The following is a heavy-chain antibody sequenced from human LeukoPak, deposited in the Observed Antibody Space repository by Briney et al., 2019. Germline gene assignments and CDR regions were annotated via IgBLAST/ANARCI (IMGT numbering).Heavy chain of an antibody. V-gene: IGHV4-39*01. J-gene: IGHJ5*02. D-gene: IGHD6-19*01. CDR2: IYYSGTT. CDR1: GDSITSSPYY. Sequence: SETLSLTCTVSGDSITSSPYYWGWIRQTPGKGLEWIGSIYYSGTTYYNPSLKSRVTVSVDTSKNQFSLKLSSVTAADTAVYYCAKVMKSSGSGVIVYSWSDPWGQGTLVTVSS. CDR3: AKVMKSSGSGVIVYSWSDP.